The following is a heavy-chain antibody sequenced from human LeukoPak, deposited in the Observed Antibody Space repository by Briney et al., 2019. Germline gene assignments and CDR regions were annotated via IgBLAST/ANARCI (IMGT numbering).Heavy chain of an antibody. CDR2: ISYTRGT. D-gene: IGHD5-12*01. CDR3: ARGGSQFDY. Sequence: SETLSLTCTVSGGSITNDCWSWIRQTPDKGLEWIAYISYTRGTYYNPSLKSRVSISLDTSNNHFSLRLSSVITADTAVYYCARGGSQFDYWGQGALVTVSS. CDR1: GGSITNDC. J-gene: IGHJ4*02. V-gene: IGHV4-59*01.